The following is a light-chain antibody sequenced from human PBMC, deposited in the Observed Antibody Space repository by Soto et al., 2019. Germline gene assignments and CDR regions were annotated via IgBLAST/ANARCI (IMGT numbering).Light chain of an antibody. V-gene: IGKV1-39*01. J-gene: IGKJ5*01. CDR3: QQSYSLSPIT. Sequence: DIQMTQSPSSLSASVGDRVTLTCRASETISTFLNWYQHKPGRAPKLLIYAASRLKSGVPSRFSGSGSGTDFTLTINGLQPEDFASYYCQQSYSLSPITFGQGTRLEI. CDR2: AAS. CDR1: ETISTF.